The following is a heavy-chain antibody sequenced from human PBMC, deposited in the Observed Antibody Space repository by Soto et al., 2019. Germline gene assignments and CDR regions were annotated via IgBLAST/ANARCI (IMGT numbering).Heavy chain of an antibody. CDR3: ARQAYSYGQSPYYYGMDV. CDR1: GYSFTSYW. Sequence: PGESLKISCKGSGYSFTSYWISWVRQMPGKGLEWMGRIDPSDSYTSYSPSFQGHVTISADKSISTAYLQWSSLKASDTAMYYCARQAYSYGQSPYYYGMDVWGQGTTVTVSS. CDR2: IDPSDSYT. J-gene: IGHJ6*02. D-gene: IGHD5-18*01. V-gene: IGHV5-10-1*01.